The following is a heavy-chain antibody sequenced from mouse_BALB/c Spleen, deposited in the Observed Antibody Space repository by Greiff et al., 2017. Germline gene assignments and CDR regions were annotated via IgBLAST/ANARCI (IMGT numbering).Heavy chain of an antibody. D-gene: IGHD1-2*01. CDR2: INPSNGGT. Sequence: VQLQQPGAELVKPGASVKLSCKASGYTFTSYWMHWVKQRPGQGLEWIGEINPSNGGTNYNEKFKRKATLTVDKSSSTAYMQLSSLTSEDSAVYYCTKGDYYGYVRYFDYWGQGTTLTVSS. CDR3: TKGDYYGYVRYFDY. CDR1: GYTFTSYW. V-gene: IGHV1S81*02. J-gene: IGHJ2*01.